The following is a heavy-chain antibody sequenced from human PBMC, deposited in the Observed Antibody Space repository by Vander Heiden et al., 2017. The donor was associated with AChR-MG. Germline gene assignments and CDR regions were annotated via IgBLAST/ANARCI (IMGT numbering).Heavy chain of an antibody. J-gene: IGHJ4*01. CDR1: GGTFSSYA. CDR2: IIPIFGTA. CDR3: ARAPIAYYDFWSGYYFDY. V-gene: IGHV1-69*01. Sequence: QVQLVQSGAEVKKPGSSVKVSCKASGGTFSSYAISWVRQAPGQGLEWMGGIIPIFGTANYAQKFQGRVTITADESTSTAYMELSSLRSEDTAVYYCARAPIAYYDFWSGYYFDYWGHGTLVTVSS. D-gene: IGHD3-3*01.